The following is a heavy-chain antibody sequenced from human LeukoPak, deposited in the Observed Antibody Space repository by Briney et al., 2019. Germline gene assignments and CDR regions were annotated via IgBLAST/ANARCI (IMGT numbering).Heavy chain of an antibody. Sequence: PSETLSLTCTVSGGSISSYYWSWIRQPPGKGLEWIGYIYYSGSTNYNPSLKSRVTISVDTSKNQFSLKLSSATAADTAVYYCARDLDFWSGYWGYFDLWGRGTLVTVSS. CDR1: GGSISSYY. J-gene: IGHJ2*01. D-gene: IGHD3-3*01. CDR3: ARDLDFWSGYWGYFDL. CDR2: IYYSGST. V-gene: IGHV4-59*01.